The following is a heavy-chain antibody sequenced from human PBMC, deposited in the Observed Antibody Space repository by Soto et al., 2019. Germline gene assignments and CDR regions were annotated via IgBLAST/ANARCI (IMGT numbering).Heavy chain of an antibody. J-gene: IGHJ4*02. V-gene: IGHV3-15*01. D-gene: IGHD6-19*01. Sequence: GGSLRLSCAASGLTVSNAWMSWVRQAPGKGLEWVGRIKRKTDGGTTDYAAPLKGRFIISRDASKNMFYLQMSSLKTEDTAVYSCTKTSTDFKWLGSYYFDYWDQGTPVTVSS. CDR3: TKTSTDFKWLGSYYFDY. CDR2: IKRKTDGGTT. CDR1: GLTVSNAW.